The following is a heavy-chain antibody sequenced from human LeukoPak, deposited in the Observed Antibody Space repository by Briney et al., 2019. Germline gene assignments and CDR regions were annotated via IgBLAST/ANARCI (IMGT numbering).Heavy chain of an antibody. CDR3: ARGGPAAGRFDY. J-gene: IGHJ4*02. Sequence: GGSLRLSCAASGFTFSSYAMSWVRQAPGEGLEWVSSIGGSGGGTYYADSVKGRFTISRDNSKNTLYLQMNSLRAEDTAVYYCARGGPAAGRFDYWGQGTLVTVSS. V-gene: IGHV3-23*01. CDR2: IGGSGGGT. D-gene: IGHD6-13*01. CDR1: GFTFSSYA.